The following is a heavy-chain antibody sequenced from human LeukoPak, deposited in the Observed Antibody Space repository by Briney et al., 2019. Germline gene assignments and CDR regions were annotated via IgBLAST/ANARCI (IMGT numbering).Heavy chain of an antibody. D-gene: IGHD2-2*01. CDR1: GGSISSSSYY. V-gene: IGHV4-39*01. J-gene: IGHJ5*02. CDR3: ARRGYCSSTSCYEYWFDP. CDR2: IYYSGST. Sequence: SETLSLTCTVSGGSISSSSYYWGWIRPPPGKGLEWIGIIYYSGSTYYNPSLKSQLTIAVDTSKYQFSLKLSSVTATDTAVYYCARRGYCSSTSCYEYWFDPWGQGTLVTVSS.